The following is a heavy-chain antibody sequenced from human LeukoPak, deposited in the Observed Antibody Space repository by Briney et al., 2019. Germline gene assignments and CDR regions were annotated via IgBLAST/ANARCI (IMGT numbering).Heavy chain of an antibody. CDR1: GGSISSYY. CDR3: ASGYYDFWSGYYSANWFDP. CDR2: IYTSGST. D-gene: IGHD3-3*01. J-gene: IGHJ5*02. Sequence: SETLSLTCTVSGGSISSYYWSWIRQPAGKGLEWIGRIYTSGSTNYNPSLKSRVTISVDTSKNQFSLKLSSVPAADTAVYYCASGYYDFWSGYYSANWFDPWGQGTLVTVSS. V-gene: IGHV4-4*07.